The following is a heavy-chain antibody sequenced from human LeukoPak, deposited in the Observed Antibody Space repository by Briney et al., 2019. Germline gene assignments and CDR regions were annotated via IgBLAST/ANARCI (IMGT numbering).Heavy chain of an antibody. CDR2: IYYSGST. J-gene: IGHJ6*02. CDR1: GGSISSYH. D-gene: IGHD3-16*01. V-gene: IGHV4-59*01. CDR3: ARERYDPAAYYYYGMDV. Sequence: SDTLSLTCTVSGGSISSYHWSWIPQPPGKGLEWIGYIYYSGSTNYNPSLKSRVTISVDTSKNQIPLKLSSVTAADTAVYYCARERYDPAAYYYYGMDVWGQGTTVTVSS.